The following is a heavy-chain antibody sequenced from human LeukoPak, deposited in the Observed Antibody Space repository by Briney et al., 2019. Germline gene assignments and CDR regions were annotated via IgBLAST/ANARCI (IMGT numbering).Heavy chain of an antibody. Sequence: SETLFLTCTVSGGSISTYYWSWLRQPPGKGLEWIGYVSYSGSTNYNPSLKTLKSRVTMSVDTSKNQFSLKVSSVTAADTAVYYCARLQGRGDNYLDFWGHGALVIVSS. V-gene: IGHV4-59*08. CDR3: ARLQGRGDNYLDF. CDR1: GGSISTYY. CDR2: VSYSGST. J-gene: IGHJ4*01. D-gene: IGHD7-27*01.